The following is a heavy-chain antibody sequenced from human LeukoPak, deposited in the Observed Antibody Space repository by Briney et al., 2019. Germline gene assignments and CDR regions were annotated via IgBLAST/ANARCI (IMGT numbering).Heavy chain of an antibody. D-gene: IGHD6-13*01. V-gene: IGHV4-39*01. J-gene: IGHJ4*02. CDR2: IYYSGST. Sequence: PSETLSLTCTVSGGSTSNIDYFWDSIRQPPGNGLEWIGTIYYSGSTYYNPSLKSRVTMSVDTSKNQFSLKLSSVTAADTAVYYCARRLRIAAAVDYWGQGTLVTVS. CDR3: ARRLRIAAAVDY. CDR1: GGSTSNIDYF.